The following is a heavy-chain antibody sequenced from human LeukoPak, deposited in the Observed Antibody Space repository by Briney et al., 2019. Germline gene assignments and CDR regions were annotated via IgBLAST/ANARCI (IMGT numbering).Heavy chain of an antibody. V-gene: IGHV3-48*01. Sequence: GSLRLSCAASGFNFIDYSMNWVRQAPGKGLEWISYIGISNGNTKYADSVKGRFTISRDKARNSLYLQMNSLRVEDTAVYYCARDHRYAFDNRGHGTLVTVSS. D-gene: IGHD5-12*01. CDR2: IGISNGNT. CDR3: ARDHRYAFDN. J-gene: IGHJ4*01. CDR1: GFNFIDYS.